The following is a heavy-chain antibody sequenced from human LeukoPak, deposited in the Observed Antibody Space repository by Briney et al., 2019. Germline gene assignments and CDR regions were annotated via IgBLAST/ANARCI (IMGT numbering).Heavy chain of an antibody. CDR2: INPNSGGT. CDR3: ARGRLLYCSGGSCYAGWFDP. V-gene: IGHV1-2*06. Sequence: ASVKVSCKASGYTFTGYYMHWVRQAPGQGLEWMGRINPNSGGTNYAQKFRGRVTMTRDTSISTAYMELSRLRSDDTAVYYCARGRLLYCSGGSCYAGWFDPWGQGTLVTVSS. D-gene: IGHD2-15*01. J-gene: IGHJ5*02. CDR1: GYTFTGYY.